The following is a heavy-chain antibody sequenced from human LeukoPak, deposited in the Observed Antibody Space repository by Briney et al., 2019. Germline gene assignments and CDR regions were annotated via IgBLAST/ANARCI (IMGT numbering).Heavy chain of an antibody. CDR3: ARRGPRTYYYDSSGYYPTRSYYYMDV. CDR2: IYTSGST. D-gene: IGHD3-22*01. V-gene: IGHV4-4*07. J-gene: IGHJ6*03. Sequence: SSETLSLTCTVSGGSISSYYWSWIRQPAGKGLEWIGRIYTSGSTNYNPSLKSRVTMSVDTSKNQFSLKLSSVTAADTAVYYCARRGPRTYYYDSSGYYPTRSYYYMDVWGKGTTVTISS. CDR1: GGSISSYY.